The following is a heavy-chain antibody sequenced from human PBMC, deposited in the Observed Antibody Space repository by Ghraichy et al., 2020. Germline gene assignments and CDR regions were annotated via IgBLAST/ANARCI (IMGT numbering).Heavy chain of an antibody. V-gene: IGHV4-34*01. Sequence: ESLNISCAVFGGFFSSYYWSWIRQSPGKGLEWLGRIDHSGNTKYNPDLESRVTLSIDTSKNQFSLTLRSLNAADTAVYYCARGLPPYGDYPLLDFWGQGTQVTVSS. CDR1: GGFFSSYY. CDR3: ARGLPPYGDYPLLDF. D-gene: IGHD4-17*01. J-gene: IGHJ4*02. CDR2: IDHSGNT.